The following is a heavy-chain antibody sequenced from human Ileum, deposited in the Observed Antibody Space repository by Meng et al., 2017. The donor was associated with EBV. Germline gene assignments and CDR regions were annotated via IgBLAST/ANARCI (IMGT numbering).Heavy chain of an antibody. D-gene: IGHD6-19*01. CDR1: GGSLSGYY. J-gene: IGHJ5*02. CDR3: ARTRGSAGAGADP. V-gene: IGHV4-59*01. Sequence: QVQLEESGPGLVKPSEPLSLTCTVSGGSLSGYYWSWIRQPPGKGLEWIGYIYYSGNANYNPSLKSRLRLSVDTSKNQFSLNLDSVTAADTAVYYCARTRGSAGAGADPWGQGTLVTVSS. CDR2: IYYSGNA.